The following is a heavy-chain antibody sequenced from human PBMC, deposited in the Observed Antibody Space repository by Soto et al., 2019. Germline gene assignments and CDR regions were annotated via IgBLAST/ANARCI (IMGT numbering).Heavy chain of an antibody. D-gene: IGHD6-13*01. CDR3: ARQGDSNNWYVGH. J-gene: IGHJ4*02. V-gene: IGHV5-51*01. Sequence: GECLKISCKGSGYNFTSYWIGWVRQMPGKGLEWMGTIYPGNSDTRYNPSFQGQVTISADKSINTAYMQWSSLKASDTAMYYCARQGDSNNWYVGHWGQGTLVTVSS. CDR2: IYPGNSDT. CDR1: GYNFTSYW.